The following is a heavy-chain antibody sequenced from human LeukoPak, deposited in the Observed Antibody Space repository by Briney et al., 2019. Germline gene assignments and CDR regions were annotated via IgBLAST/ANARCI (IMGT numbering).Heavy chain of an antibody. CDR2: MSGSGAKT. CDR1: GFSVSTYA. J-gene: IGHJ6*02. CDR3: AGLRFLGGLTRGGGMDV. Sequence: GGSLRLSCAVSGFSVSTYAMSWVRQAPGKGLEWVSSMSGSGAKTNYADSVKGRFTISRDNSKNTLYLHMNSLRAEDTAVYYCAGLRFLGGLTRGGGMDVWGQGTTVTVSS. D-gene: IGHD3-3*01. V-gene: IGHV3-23*01.